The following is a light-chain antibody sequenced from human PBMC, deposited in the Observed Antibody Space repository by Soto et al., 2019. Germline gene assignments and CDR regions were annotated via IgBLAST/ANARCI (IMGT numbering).Light chain of an antibody. V-gene: IGKV1-39*01. CDR1: QSISNF. Sequence: DIQLTQSPSSLSASIGDRVTITCRASQSISNFLNWYRQKPGKAPDLLIYATSNLPGGVPSRFSGSGSGEVFTLTVSSLEPEDFATYYCQQSYNAPRTFGQGTKVDIK. CDR3: QQSYNAPRT. CDR2: ATS. J-gene: IGKJ1*01.